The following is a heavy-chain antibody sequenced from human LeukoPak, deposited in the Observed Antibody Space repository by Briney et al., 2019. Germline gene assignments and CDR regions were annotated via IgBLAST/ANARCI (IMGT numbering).Heavy chain of an antibody. V-gene: IGHV3-64*01. CDR3: ARDFRYYDSSGYLY. CDR2: ISSNGGST. J-gene: IGHJ4*02. CDR1: GFTFSSYA. D-gene: IGHD3-22*01. Sequence: GGSLRLSCAASGFTFSSYAMHWVRQAPGKGLEYVSAISSNGGSTYNANSVKGRFTISRDNSKNTLYLQMGSLRAEDMAVYYCARDFRYYDSSGYLYWGQGTLVTVSS.